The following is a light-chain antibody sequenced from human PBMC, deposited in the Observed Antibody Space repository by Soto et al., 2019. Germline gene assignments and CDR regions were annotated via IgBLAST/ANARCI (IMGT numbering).Light chain of an antibody. CDR1: HSISKH. V-gene: IGKV1-5*01. CDR2: YAS. J-gene: IGKJ1*01. Sequence: DVQMTQSPSTLSESVGDRVTITCRASHSISKHLAWYQLSQWKAPRLLIYYASTLDRGVPSRFSGSGSGTEFTLTIISLQTDDFASDYGEQYASFSPAFDQGTKVGI. CDR3: EQYASFSPA.